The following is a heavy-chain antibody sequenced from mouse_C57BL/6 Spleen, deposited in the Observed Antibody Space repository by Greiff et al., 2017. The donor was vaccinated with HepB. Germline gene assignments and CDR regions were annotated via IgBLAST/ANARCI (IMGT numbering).Heavy chain of an antibody. D-gene: IGHD1-1*01. CDR1: GFTFSDYG. V-gene: IGHV5-17*01. CDR2: ISSGSSTI. CDR3: ARGAVVYFDV. Sequence: EVKLVESGGGLVKPGGSLKLSCAASGFTFSDYGMHWVRQAPEKGLEWVAYISSGSSTIYYADTVKGRFTISRDNAKNTLFLQMTSLRSEDTAMYYCARGAVVYFDVWGTGTTVTVSS. J-gene: IGHJ1*03.